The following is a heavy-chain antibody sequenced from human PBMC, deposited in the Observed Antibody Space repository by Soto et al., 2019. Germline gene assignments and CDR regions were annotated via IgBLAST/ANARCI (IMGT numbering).Heavy chain of an antibody. CDR3: ARGRNWFDP. CDR1: GVTFSDYY. V-gene: IGHV3-11*01. Sequence: GETLCLTCAAYGVTFSDYYMSWIRQAPGKGLEWVSYISSSGSTIYYADSVKGRFTISRDNAKNSLYLQMNSLRAEDTAVYYCARGRNWFDPWGQGTLVTVSS. J-gene: IGHJ5*02. CDR2: ISSSGSTI.